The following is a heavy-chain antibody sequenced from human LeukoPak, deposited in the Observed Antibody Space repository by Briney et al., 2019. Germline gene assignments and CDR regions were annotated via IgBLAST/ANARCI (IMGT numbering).Heavy chain of an antibody. CDR2: MRRDGNEI. J-gene: IGHJ5*02. V-gene: IGHV3-7*01. Sequence: GGSLRLSCSASGFTFSTYWMSWVRQAPGKGLEWVANMRRDGNEIYYLDSVRGRFTISRDNAKNSLYLQMNSLRAEDTAVYYCARDSSSWYGVWFDPWGQGTLVTVSS. CDR1: GFTFSTYW. D-gene: IGHD6-13*01. CDR3: ARDSSSWYGVWFDP.